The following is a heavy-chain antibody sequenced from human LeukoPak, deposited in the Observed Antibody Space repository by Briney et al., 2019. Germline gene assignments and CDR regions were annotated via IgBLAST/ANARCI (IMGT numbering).Heavy chain of an antibody. CDR2: IYYSGST. CDR1: GGSISSYY. D-gene: IGHD6-19*01. Sequence: SETLSLTCTVSGGSISSYYWSWIRQPPGKGLEWIGYIYYSGSTNYNPSLKSRVTISVDTSKNQFSLKLSSVTAADTAVYYCARGGGSSGWYGWDYYYYMDVWGKGTTVTVSS. V-gene: IGHV4-59*01. CDR3: ARGGGSSGWYGWDYYYYMDV. J-gene: IGHJ6*03.